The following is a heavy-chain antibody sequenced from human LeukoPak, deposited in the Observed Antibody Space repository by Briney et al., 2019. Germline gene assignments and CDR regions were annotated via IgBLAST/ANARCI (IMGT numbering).Heavy chain of an antibody. J-gene: IGHJ6*02. CDR2: FDPEDGET. V-gene: IGHV1-24*01. D-gene: IGHD4-23*01. CDR1: GYTLTELS. CDR3: ATDSYGGNSFSPHYYYGMDV. Sequence: GASVKVSCKVSGYTLTELSMHWVRQAPGKGLEWMGGFDPEDGETIYAQKFQGRVTMTEDTSTDTAYMELSSLRSEDTAVYYCATDSYGGNSFSPHYYYGMDVWGQGTTVTVSS.